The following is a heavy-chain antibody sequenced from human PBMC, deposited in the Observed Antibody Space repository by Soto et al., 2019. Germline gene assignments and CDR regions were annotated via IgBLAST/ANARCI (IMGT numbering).Heavy chain of an antibody. Sequence: EVQLLESGGALVQPGGSLRLSCAASGFKFDSYAMSWVRQAPGKGLEWVSALSGTDDSTDYADSVKGRFTISRDDSKTTLYLQMSSLRAEDTAVYYCAKDNGNYGSGTCFHWGQGTLVTVSS. D-gene: IGHD3-10*01. V-gene: IGHV3-23*01. CDR3: AKDNGNYGSGTCFH. CDR1: GFKFDSYA. CDR2: LSGTDDST. J-gene: IGHJ4*02.